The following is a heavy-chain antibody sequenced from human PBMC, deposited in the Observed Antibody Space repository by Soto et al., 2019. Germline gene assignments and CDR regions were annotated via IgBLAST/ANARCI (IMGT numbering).Heavy chain of an antibody. CDR2: IYGNGDK. V-gene: IGHV2-5*01. CDR3: THRRNACSCGTCHVWFDP. CDR1: GFSLTTVAVA. D-gene: IGHD2-15*01. J-gene: IGHJ5*02. Sequence: QITLRESGPTLVKPTQTLTLTCSFSGFSLTTVAVAVGWIRQPPGRALEWVALIYGNGDKYYNPSLNNRLTITQDTSKNQVVLTMTNMDPVDTATYYCTHRRNACSCGTCHVWFDPWGQGTLVTVSS.